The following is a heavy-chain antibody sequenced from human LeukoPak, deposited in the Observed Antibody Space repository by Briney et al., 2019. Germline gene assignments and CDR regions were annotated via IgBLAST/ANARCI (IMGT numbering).Heavy chain of an antibody. V-gene: IGHV3-30*18. CDR3: AKDRSTSNILTGYQDN. CDR2: ISYDGGNK. CDR1: GFTFSSYG. Sequence: GRSLRLSCAASGFTFSSYGMRWVRQAPGKGLEWVAVISYDGGNKHYADPVKGRFTISRDNSKNTLYLQMNSLRAEDTAVYYCAKDRSTSNILTGYQDNWGQGTLVTVSS. J-gene: IGHJ4*02. D-gene: IGHD3-9*01.